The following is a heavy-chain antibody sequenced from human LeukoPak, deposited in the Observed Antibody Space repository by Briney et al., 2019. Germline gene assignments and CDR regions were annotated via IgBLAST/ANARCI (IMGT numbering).Heavy chain of an antibody. CDR2: ISGSGDSI. V-gene: IGHV3-48*03. CDR1: GLIFRIYE. CDR3: ARDPNSGNSEFFDI. J-gene: IGHJ3*02. D-gene: IGHD4-23*01. Sequence: GGSLSLFCAASGLIFRIYEVLWARQARGGGRGWLSYISGSGDSIYYADSVKGRFTISRDNAKNSLFLQMNSLGGDDMAIYYCARDPNSGNSEFFDIWGHGTMVTVSS.